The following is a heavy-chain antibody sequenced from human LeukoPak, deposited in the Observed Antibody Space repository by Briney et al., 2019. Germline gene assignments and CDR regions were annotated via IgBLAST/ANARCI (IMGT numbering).Heavy chain of an antibody. CDR3: ARLHYYGSGSYYNPLHWFDP. Sequence: SETLSLTCTVSGGSISSYYWSWIRQPPGKGLEWIGYIYYSGSTYYNPSLKSRVTISVDTSKNQFSLKLSSVTAADTAVYYCARLHYYGSGSYYNPLHWFDPWGQGTLVTVSS. CDR2: IYYSGST. J-gene: IGHJ5*02. CDR1: GGSISSYY. V-gene: IGHV4-59*06. D-gene: IGHD3-10*01.